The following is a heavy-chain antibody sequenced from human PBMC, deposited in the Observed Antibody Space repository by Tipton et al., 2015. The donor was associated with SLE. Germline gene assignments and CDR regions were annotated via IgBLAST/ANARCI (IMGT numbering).Heavy chain of an antibody. CDR1: GFTFDDYA. CDR2: ISWNSGSI. D-gene: IGHD2-21*02. CDR3: ARACGGDCYLDAFDI. Sequence: SLRLSCAASGFTFDDYAMHWVRQAPGKGLEWVSGISWNSGSIGYADSVKGRFTISRDNAKNSLYLQMNSLRAEDTAVYYCARACGGDCYLDAFDIWGQGTMVTVSS. V-gene: IGHV3-9*01. J-gene: IGHJ3*02.